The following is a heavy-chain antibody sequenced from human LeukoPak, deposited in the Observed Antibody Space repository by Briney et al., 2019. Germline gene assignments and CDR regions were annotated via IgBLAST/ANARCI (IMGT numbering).Heavy chain of an antibody. CDR2: ITQTGGTI. CDR1: GFTFSSYR. V-gene: IGHV3-48*04. D-gene: IGHD3-16*01. CDR3: ARVPPGGWFDP. J-gene: IGHJ5*02. Sequence: GGSLRLSCAASGFTFSSYRMSWVRQTPGKGLEWLSYITQTGGTIYYADSVKGRFTISRDNAKNSLYLQINSLRAEDTAVYYCARVPPGGWFDPWGQGTLVTVSS.